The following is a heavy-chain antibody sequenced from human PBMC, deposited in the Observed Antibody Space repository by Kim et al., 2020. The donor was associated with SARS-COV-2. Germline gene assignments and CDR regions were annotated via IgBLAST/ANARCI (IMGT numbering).Heavy chain of an antibody. Sequence: SWTSGRIGYADSVKGRFTISRDNAKNSLYLQMNSLRAEDTALYYCAKAAHWGQGTLVTVSS. J-gene: IGHJ4*02. CDR3: AKAAH. CDR2: SWTSGRI. V-gene: IGHV3-9*01.